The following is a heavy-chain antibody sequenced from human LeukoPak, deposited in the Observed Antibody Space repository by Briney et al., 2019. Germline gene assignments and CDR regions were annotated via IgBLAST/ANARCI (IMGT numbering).Heavy chain of an antibody. CDR2: INQSGAT. CDR3: ARYVPVKTGPTRASFDY. V-gene: IGHV4-34*01. CDR1: GGSFSDYD. J-gene: IGHJ4*02. Sequence: PSETLSLTCSVYGGSFSDYDWSWVRQAPGRGLQWIGEINQSGATNCDPSLKSRVTMSIDTSKSQFSLSLRSVTAADTAVYFCARYVPVKTGPTRASFDYWGQGILVSVSS. D-gene: IGHD1-1*01.